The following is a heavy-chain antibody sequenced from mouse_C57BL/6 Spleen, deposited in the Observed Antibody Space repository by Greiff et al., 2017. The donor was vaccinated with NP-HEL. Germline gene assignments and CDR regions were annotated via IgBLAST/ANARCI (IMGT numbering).Heavy chain of an antibody. CDR1: GFSLTSYA. CDR3: ARGVYDYGYYYAMDY. D-gene: IGHD2-4*01. V-gene: IGHV2-9-1*01. J-gene: IGHJ4*01. Sequence: QVQLKQSGPGLVAPSQSLSITCTVSGFSLTSYAISWVRQPPGKGLEWLGVIWTGGGTNYNSAPKSRLSISKDNSKSQVFLKMNSLQTDDTARYYCARGVYDYGYYYAMDYWGQGTSVTVSS. CDR2: IWTGGGT.